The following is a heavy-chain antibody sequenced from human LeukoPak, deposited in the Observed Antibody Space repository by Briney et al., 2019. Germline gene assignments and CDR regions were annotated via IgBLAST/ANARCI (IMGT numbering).Heavy chain of an antibody. CDR2: ISSSSSYI. Sequence: GGSLRLSCAASGFTFSSYSMNWVRQAPGKGLEWVSSISSSSSYIYYADSVKGRFTISRDNAKNSLYLQMNSLRAEDTAVYYCARAPFFCSSTSCYNDYYYYMDVWGKGTTVTVSS. V-gene: IGHV3-21*01. J-gene: IGHJ6*03. CDR1: GFTFSSYS. D-gene: IGHD2-2*02. CDR3: ARAPFFCSSTSCYNDYYYYMDV.